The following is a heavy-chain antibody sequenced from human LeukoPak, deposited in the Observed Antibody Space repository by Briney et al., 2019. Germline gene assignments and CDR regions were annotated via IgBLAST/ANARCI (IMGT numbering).Heavy chain of an antibody. V-gene: IGHV3-7*04. CDR2: INQYGTEK. Sequence: GGSLRLSCVVSGFTFSSYWMSWVRQAPGKGLEWVAKINQYGTEKYYVDSVKGRFTISRDNAKNSLYLQMNSLRAEDTAVYYCAREVREVPHWGQGTLVTVSS. J-gene: IGHJ4*02. CDR3: AREVREVPH. D-gene: IGHD2-2*01. CDR1: GFTFSSYW.